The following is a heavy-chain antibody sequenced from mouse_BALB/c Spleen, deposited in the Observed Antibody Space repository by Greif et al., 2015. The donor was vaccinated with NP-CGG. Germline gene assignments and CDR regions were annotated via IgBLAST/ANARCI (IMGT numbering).Heavy chain of an antibody. V-gene: IGHV2-9*02. D-gene: IGHD2-1*01. CDR3: ARGRGISGNYDWYFDV. CDR2: IWAGGST. Sequence: VMLVESGPGLVAPSQSLSITCTVSGFSLTSYGVHWVRQPPGKGLEWLGVIWAGGSTNYNSALMSRLSISKDNSKSQVFLKMNSLQTVDTAMYYCARGRGISGNYDWYFDVWGAGTTVTVSS. J-gene: IGHJ1*01. CDR1: GFSLTSYG.